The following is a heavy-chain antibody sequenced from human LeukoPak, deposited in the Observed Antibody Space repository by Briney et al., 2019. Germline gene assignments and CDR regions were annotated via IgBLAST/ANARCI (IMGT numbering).Heavy chain of an antibody. CDR1: GFIFSSYD. CDR3: ARLNEAYSGSSGRAFDV. V-gene: IGHV3-23*01. D-gene: IGHD1-26*01. Sequence: GGSLRLSCAASGFIFSSYDMNWIRQAPGKGLEWVSRISGSGDYAPYADSVKGRFTISRDNSKNTLYLQLNSLRVDDTALYHCARLNEAYSGSSGRAFDVWGQGTVVTVSS. CDR2: ISGSGDYA. J-gene: IGHJ3*01.